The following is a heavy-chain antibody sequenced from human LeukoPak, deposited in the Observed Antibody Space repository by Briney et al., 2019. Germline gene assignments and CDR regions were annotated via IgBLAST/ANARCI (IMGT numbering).Heavy chain of an antibody. V-gene: IGHV4-59*01. CDR1: GGSISSYY. Sequence: ASETLSLTCTVSGGSISSYYWSWIRQPPGKGLECIGYIYYSGSTNYNASLTNRVTISVDTSKNQFSLKLSSVTAADTAVYYCAREVGYCSGGSCYSYFDYWGQGTLVTVSS. J-gene: IGHJ4*02. CDR3: AREVGYCSGGSCYSYFDY. CDR2: IYYSGST. D-gene: IGHD2-15*01.